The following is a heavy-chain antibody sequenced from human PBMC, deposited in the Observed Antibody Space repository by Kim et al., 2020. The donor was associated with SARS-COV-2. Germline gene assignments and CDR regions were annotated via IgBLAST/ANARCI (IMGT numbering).Heavy chain of an antibody. CDR3: ARAVHWYFDL. CDR2: VSGSGGTT. CDR1: EFTFSNYA. D-gene: IGHD6-6*01. Sequence: GGSLRLSCAASEFTFSNYAMSWVRQAPGKGLEWVSAVSGSGGTTNYADSVKGRFTISRDNSKNTLYLQMNSLRAGDTALYFCARAVHWYFDLWGRGTLVTVSS. V-gene: IGHV3-23*01. J-gene: IGHJ2*01.